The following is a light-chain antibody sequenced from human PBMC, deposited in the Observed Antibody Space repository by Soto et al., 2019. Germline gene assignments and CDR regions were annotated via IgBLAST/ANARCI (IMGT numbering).Light chain of an antibody. V-gene: IGKV1-5*03. CDR2: KAS. J-gene: IGKJ1*01. CDR1: QSISSW. CDR3: QQYNSYSSA. Sequence: DIQMTQSPSTLSASVGDRVTITCRASQSISSWLAWYQQKPGKAPKLLIYKASSLESGVPSRFSGSGSGTEFTLTISSLQPDDFATYYYQQYNSYSSAFGQGTKV.